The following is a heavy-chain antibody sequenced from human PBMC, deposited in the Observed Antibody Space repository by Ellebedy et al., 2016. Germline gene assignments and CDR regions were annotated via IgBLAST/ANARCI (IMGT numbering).Heavy chain of an antibody. CDR2: ISGGGYTT. D-gene: IGHD3-10*01. CDR3: AKAPFSGPYYYYGMDV. Sequence: GGSLRLSXVASGFTFGNFFMSWVRQAPGGGLEWISTISGGGYTTVSADSVKGRFTISRDNSKNTLYLQMNSLRAEDTAVYYCAKAPFSGPYYYYGMDVWGQGTTVTVSS. J-gene: IGHJ6*02. CDR1: GFTFGNFF. V-gene: IGHV3-23*01.